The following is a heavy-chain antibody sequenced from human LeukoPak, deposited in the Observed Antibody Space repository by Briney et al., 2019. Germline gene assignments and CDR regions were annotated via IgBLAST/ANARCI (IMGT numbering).Heavy chain of an antibody. CDR1: GGTFTRYA. Sequence: SVKVSCKASGGTFTRYAISWVRQAPGQGLEWMGGIIPIFGTANYAQKFQGRVTITADESTSTAYMELSSLRSEDTAVYYCARTLSGHYDVLTGYEFGYFDYWGQGTLVTVSS. CDR2: IIPIFGTA. CDR3: ARTLSGHYDVLTGYEFGYFDY. J-gene: IGHJ4*02. V-gene: IGHV1-69*13. D-gene: IGHD3-9*01.